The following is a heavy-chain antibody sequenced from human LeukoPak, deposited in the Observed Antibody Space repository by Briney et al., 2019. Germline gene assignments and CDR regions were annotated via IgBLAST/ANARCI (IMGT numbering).Heavy chain of an antibody. CDR3: ARGVTPYDYVWGSYRYRFDY. CDR1: GDSLSSGYY. J-gene: IGHJ4*02. V-gene: IGHV4-61*01. CDR2: IYYSGST. Sequence: SETLSLTCTVSGDSLSSGYYWSWIRQPPGKGLEWIANIYYSGSTNYNPSLKSRVTISLDTSKNQFSLKLSSVTAAGTAMYYCARGVTPYDYVWGSYRYRFDYWGQGTLVTVSS. D-gene: IGHD3-16*02.